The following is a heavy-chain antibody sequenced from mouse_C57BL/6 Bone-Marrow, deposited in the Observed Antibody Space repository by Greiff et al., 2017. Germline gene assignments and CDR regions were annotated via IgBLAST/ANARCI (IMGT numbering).Heavy chain of an antibody. CDR1: GYTFTDYY. CDR3: AREPHDYGSSYDWYFEV. Sequence: EVQLQQSGPELVKPGASVKISCKASGYTFTDYYMNWVKQSHGKSLEWIGDINPNNGGTSYNQKFKGKATLTVEKSSSTAYMELRSLTSEDSAVYYCAREPHDYGSSYDWYFEVWGTGTTVTDSS. CDR2: INPNNGGT. V-gene: IGHV1-26*01. J-gene: IGHJ1*03. D-gene: IGHD1-1*01.